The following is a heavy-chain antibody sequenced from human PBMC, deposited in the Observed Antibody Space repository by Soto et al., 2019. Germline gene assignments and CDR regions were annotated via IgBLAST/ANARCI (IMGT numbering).Heavy chain of an antibody. D-gene: IGHD6-19*01. CDR1: GYTFVDYD. CDR3: ARARTLRWLVPFNH. CDR2: MNPNTGNA. J-gene: IGHJ4*02. V-gene: IGHV1-8*01. Sequence: QVQLVQSGAEVKKPGASVKVSCKTSGYTFVDYDINWVRQASGQGLEWMGWMNPNTGNAVFAQKFQGRATMTRNTSTSTAYMEMSSLRSEDTAMYYCARARTLRWLVPFNHWGQGTLVTVSS.